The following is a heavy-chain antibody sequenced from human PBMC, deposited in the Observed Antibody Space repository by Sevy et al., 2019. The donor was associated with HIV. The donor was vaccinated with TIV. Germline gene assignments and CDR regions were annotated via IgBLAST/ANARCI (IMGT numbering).Heavy chain of an antibody. D-gene: IGHD6-19*01. V-gene: IGHV3-48*01. CDR1: GFIFSSYG. J-gene: IGHJ5*02. CDR2: ISSSSSTI. CDR3: ARDLSSGWYGVGDH. Sequence: GGSLRLSCAASGFIFSSYGMNWVRQAPGKGLEWISYISSSSSTIYYADSVKGRFTISRDNAKNSLYLQMNSLSAEDTAVYYCARDLSSGWYGVGDHWGQGTLVTVSS.